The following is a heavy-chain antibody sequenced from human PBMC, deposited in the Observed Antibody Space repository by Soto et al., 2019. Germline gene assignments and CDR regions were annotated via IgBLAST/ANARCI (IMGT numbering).Heavy chain of an antibody. CDR3: ARDLRAAARHYGMDV. D-gene: IGHD6-13*01. V-gene: IGHV1-69*12. Sequence: QVQLVQSGAEVKKPGSSVKVSCKASGGTFSSYAISWVRQSPGQGLEWMGGIIPIFGTANYAQKFQGRVKITADESTSTAYMELSSLRSEDTAVYYCARDLRAAARHYGMDVWGQGTTVTVSS. J-gene: IGHJ6*02. CDR1: GGTFSSYA. CDR2: IIPIFGTA.